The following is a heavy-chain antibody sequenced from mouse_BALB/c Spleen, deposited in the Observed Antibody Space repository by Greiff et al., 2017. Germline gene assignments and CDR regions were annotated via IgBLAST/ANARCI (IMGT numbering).Heavy chain of an antibody. CDR1: GFNIKDYY. CDR2: IDPENGDT. V-gene: IGHV14-4*02. J-gene: IGHJ4*01. CDR3: NAFPYCNYYAMDY. Sequence: VQLQQSGAELVRSGASVKLSCTASGFNIKDYYMHWVKQRPEQGLEWIGWIDPENGDTEYAPKFQGKATMTADTSSNTAYLQLSSLTSEDTAVYYCNAFPYCNYYAMDYWGQGTSVTVSS. D-gene: IGHD2-1*01.